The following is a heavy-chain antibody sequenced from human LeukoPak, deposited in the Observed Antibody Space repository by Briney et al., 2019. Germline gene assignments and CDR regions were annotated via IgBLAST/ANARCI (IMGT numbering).Heavy chain of an antibody. J-gene: IGHJ4*02. Sequence: ASVKVSCKASGYTFTGYYMHWVRQAPGQGLEWMGWINPNSGGTNYAQKFQGRVTMTRDTSISTAYMELSRLRSDDTAVYYWARSPKRGSGWTGLRDYWGQGTLVTVSS. D-gene: IGHD6-19*01. CDR3: ARSPKRGSGWTGLRDY. V-gene: IGHV1-2*02. CDR1: GYTFTGYY. CDR2: INPNSGGT.